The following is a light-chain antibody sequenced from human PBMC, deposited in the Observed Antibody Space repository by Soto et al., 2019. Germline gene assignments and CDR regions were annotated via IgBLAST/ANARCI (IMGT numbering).Light chain of an antibody. Sequence: EMVVTQSPCTXSXXPXXXXXXXXRXXQSHTNTDLAWYQQRPGQPPRLLIFGAAVRATGIPDRFSGSGSGTEFTLTISSLQSEDFAVYYCQQYNNWPPGTFGQGTKVDIK. V-gene: IGKV3D-15*01. CDR1: QSHTNTD. CDR2: GAA. J-gene: IGKJ1*01. CDR3: QQYNNWPPGT.